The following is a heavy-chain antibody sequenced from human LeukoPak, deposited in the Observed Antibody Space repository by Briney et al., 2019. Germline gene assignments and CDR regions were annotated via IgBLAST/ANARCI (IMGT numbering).Heavy chain of an antibody. V-gene: IGHV3-48*03. CDR3: ATQAGYYDSGFSDI. CDR2: ISSSSSAI. CDR1: GFTFSLYE. Sequence: GGSLRLSCAASGFTFSLYELNWARQAPGKGLEGVAYISSSSSAIYYEDSVKGRFTISRDNARNSLYLQMNSLRDEDTAVYYCATQAGYYDSGFSDIWGQGTLVTVSS. D-gene: IGHD3-16*01. J-gene: IGHJ4*02.